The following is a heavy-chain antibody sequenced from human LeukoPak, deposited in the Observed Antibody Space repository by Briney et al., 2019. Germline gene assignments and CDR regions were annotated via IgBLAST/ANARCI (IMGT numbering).Heavy chain of an antibody. Sequence: PGGSLRLSCAASGFTFSSYSMNWVRQAPGKGLEWVSSITSSSSYIYYADSVKGRFTISRDNARNSLYLQMNSLRAEDTAVYYCARDGLAAATLHWCFDLWGRGTLVTVSS. D-gene: IGHD2-15*01. CDR3: ARDGLAAATLHWCFDL. J-gene: IGHJ2*01. V-gene: IGHV3-21*01. CDR1: GFTFSSYS. CDR2: ITSSSSYI.